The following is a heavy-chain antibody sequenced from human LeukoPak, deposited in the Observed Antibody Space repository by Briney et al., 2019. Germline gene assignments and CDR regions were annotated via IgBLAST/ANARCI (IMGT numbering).Heavy chain of an antibody. D-gene: IGHD1-26*01. CDR2: ISAYNGNT. J-gene: IGHJ4*02. CDR1: GYTFTSYG. V-gene: IGHV1-18*01. CDR3: ARHRARGTREESY. Sequence: ASVTVSCKASGYTFTSYGISWVRQAPGQGLEWMGWISAYNGNTNYAQKLQGRVTMTTETSTSTAYMELSSLRSDDTAVYYCARHRARGTREESYWGQGTLVTVSS.